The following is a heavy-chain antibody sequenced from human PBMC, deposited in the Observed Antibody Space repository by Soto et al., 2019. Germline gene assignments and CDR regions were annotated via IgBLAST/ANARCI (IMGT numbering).Heavy chain of an antibody. CDR1: GGTFSSYA. D-gene: IGHD6-13*01. CDR2: IIPIFGTA. J-gene: IGHJ4*02. CDR3: ARAGIAAAGKLDY. Sequence: SVKVSCKASGGTFSSYAISWVRQAPGQGLEWMGGIIPIFGTANYAQKFQGRVTITADESTSTAYMELSSLRSEDTAVYYWARAGIAAAGKLDYWGQGTLVTVSP. V-gene: IGHV1-69*13.